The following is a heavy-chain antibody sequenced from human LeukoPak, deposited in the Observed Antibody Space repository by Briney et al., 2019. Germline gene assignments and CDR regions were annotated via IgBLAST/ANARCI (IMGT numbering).Heavy chain of an antibody. CDR2: ISGYNGNT. CDR1: GYTFTSYG. CDR3: ARGQTYYYDNSGSPGGGPYNWFDP. J-gene: IGHJ5*02. V-gene: IGHV1-18*01. D-gene: IGHD3-22*01. Sequence: ASVKVSCKASGYTFTSYGISWVRQAPGQGLEWMGWISGYNGNTNYAQKLQGRVTMTTDTSTSTAYMELRSLRSGDTAVYYCARGQTYYYDNSGSPGGGPYNWFDPWGQGTLVTVSS.